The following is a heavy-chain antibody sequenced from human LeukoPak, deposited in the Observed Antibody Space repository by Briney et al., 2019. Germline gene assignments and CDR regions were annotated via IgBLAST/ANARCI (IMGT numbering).Heavy chain of an antibody. J-gene: IGHJ4*02. V-gene: IGHV4-39*01. Sequence: SETLSLTCPVSGGSISSSSYYWGWIRQPPWNGLDWLGSIYYSGSTYYNPSLRSRVTISVDTSKNQFSLKQSSVTAADTAVYYCARHQSDTLRAGLDYWGQGTLVTVSS. CDR2: IYYSGST. D-gene: IGHD2-21*02. CDR3: ARHQSDTLRAGLDY. CDR1: GGSISSSSYY.